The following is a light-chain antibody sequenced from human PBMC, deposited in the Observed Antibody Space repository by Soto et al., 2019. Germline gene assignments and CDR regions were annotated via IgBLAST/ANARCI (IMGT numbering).Light chain of an antibody. V-gene: IGKV3-20*01. CDR2: GTS. Sequence: EIVLTQSPGTLSLSPGESATLSCRASQSVSSSYLAWYQQKPGQAPRLLIYGTSSRATGIPHRFSGSGSGTDFILIISSLEPEDFAVYYCQQYGSSPYTFGQGTKLEI. CDR3: QQYGSSPYT. CDR1: QSVSSSY. J-gene: IGKJ2*01.